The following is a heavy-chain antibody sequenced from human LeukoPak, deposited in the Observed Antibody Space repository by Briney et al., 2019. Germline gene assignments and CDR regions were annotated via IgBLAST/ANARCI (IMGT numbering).Heavy chain of an antibody. CDR3: ARGFAEEGTTTGAFDI. J-gene: IGHJ3*02. V-gene: IGHV1-2*02. CDR1: GYTFSGYY. Sequence: ASVKVSCKASGYTFSGYYVHWVRQAPGQGLEWMGWINPNSGGTNYAQKSQGRVTMTRGTSISTAYMELRRLGSDDTAVYYCARGFAEEGTTTGAFDIWGHGTMVTVSS. D-gene: IGHD1-7*01. CDR2: INPNSGGT.